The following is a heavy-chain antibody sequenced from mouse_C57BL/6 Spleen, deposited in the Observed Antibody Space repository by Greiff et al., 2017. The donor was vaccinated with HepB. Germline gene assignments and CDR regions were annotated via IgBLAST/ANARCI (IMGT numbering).Heavy chain of an antibody. D-gene: IGHD2-4*01. CDR2: INPNNGGT. Sequence: EVQLQQSGPELVKPGASVKMSCKASGYTFTDYNMHWVKQSHGKSLEWIGYINPNNGGTSYNQKFKGKATLTVNKSSSTAYMELRSLTSEDPAVYYCARGDYDRYYAMDYWGQGTSVTVSS. CDR1: GYTFTDYN. CDR3: ARGDYDRYYAMDY. V-gene: IGHV1-22*01. J-gene: IGHJ4*01.